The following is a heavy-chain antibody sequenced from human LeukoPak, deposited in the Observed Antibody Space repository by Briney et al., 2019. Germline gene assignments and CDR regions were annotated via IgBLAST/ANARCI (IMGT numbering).Heavy chain of an antibody. CDR3: AKDRGETFYCSGGSCYSDY. CDR1: GFTFSSYW. Sequence: PGGSLRLSCAASGFTFSSYWMHWVRQAPGKGLEWVSVISGSGGNTYYADSVKGRFTISRDNSKNTLYLQMNSLRAEDTAVYYCAKDRGETFYCSGGSCYSDYWGQGTLVTVSS. V-gene: IGHV3-23*01. J-gene: IGHJ4*02. CDR2: ISGSGGNT. D-gene: IGHD2-15*01.